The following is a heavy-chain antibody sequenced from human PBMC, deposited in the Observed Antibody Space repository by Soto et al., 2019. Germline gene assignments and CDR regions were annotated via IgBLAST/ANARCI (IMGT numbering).Heavy chain of an antibody. V-gene: IGHV1-69*08. D-gene: IGHD6-19*01. CDR1: GGTFSSYT. Sequence: QVQLVQSGAEVKKPGSSVKVSCKASGGTFSSYTISWVRQAPGQGLEWMGRIIPILGIANYAQKFQGRVTITADKSTSTAYMERSSLRSEDTAVYYCARDATVAVANDYFDYWGQGTLVTVSS. CDR2: IIPILGIA. J-gene: IGHJ4*02. CDR3: ARDATVAVANDYFDY.